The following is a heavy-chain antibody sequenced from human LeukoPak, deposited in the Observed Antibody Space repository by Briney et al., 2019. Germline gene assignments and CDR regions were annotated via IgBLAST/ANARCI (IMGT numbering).Heavy chain of an antibody. Sequence: GESLKISCKGSGYDFTAHWIAWVRQKPGKGLEWMGNINAANSDTTYSPSFQGQVTLSVDKSSSTAYLQLSSLQASDPAMYYCARHYSYNWFGYWGQGSPVTISS. D-gene: IGHD5-24*01. J-gene: IGHJ4*02. V-gene: IGHV5-51*01. CDR3: ARHYSYNWFGY. CDR2: INAANSDT. CDR1: GYDFTAHW.